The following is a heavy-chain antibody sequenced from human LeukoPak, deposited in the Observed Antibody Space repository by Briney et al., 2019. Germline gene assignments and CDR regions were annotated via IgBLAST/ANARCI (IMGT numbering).Heavy chain of an antibody. J-gene: IGHJ3*02. CDR2: LDPEDGEA. V-gene: IGHV1-24*01. CDR1: GYTLSDLA. CDR3: ATRNFGDYGAFDI. D-gene: IGHD4-17*01. Sequence: ASVTVSCKVSGYTLSDLAMHWVRQAPGEGLEWMGGLDPEDGEAIYAQPLQGRVTMTEDTSSDTAYMVLSSLRSEDTAVYYCATRNFGDYGAFDIWGQGTMVTVSS.